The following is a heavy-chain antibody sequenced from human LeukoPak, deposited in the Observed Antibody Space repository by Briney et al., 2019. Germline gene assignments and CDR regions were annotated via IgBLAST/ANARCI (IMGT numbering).Heavy chain of an antibody. V-gene: IGHV3-7*01. D-gene: IGHD2-21*02. CDR3: AREPFVVVTAIYFDY. Sequence: GGSLRLSCAASGFTFSSYWMSWVRQAPGKGLEWVANIKQDGSEKYYVDSVKGRFTISRDNAKNSLYLQMNSLRAEDMAVYYCAREPFVVVTAIYFDYWGQGTLVTVSS. CDR2: IKQDGSEK. J-gene: IGHJ4*02. CDR1: GFTFSSYW.